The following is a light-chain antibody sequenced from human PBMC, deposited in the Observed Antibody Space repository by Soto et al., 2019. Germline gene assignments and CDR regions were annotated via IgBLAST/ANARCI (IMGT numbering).Light chain of an antibody. CDR1: KFDIGGYNY. Sequence: QSALTQPASVSGSPGQTITISCAGTKFDIGGYNYVSWYQQHPGKAPKLMIYEVSNRPSGVSNRFSGSKSGNTASLTISGLQAEDEADYYCSSYTSSSTLVFGGGTKVTVL. CDR2: EVS. V-gene: IGLV2-14*01. CDR3: SSYTSSSTLV. J-gene: IGLJ2*01.